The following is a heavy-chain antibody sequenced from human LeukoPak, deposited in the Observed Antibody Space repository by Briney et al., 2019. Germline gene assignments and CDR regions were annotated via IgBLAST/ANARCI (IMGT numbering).Heavy chain of an antibody. Sequence: GGSLRLSCAASGFTFSSYAMSWVRQAPGKGLEWVSAISGSGGSTYYADSVKGRFTISRDNSKNTLYLQMNSLRAEDTAVYYCARDSPGRGIVVVTGLFDYWGQGTLVTVSS. V-gene: IGHV3-23*01. D-gene: IGHD2-21*02. CDR1: GFTFSSYA. CDR3: ARDSPGRGIVVVTGLFDY. CDR2: ISGSGGST. J-gene: IGHJ4*02.